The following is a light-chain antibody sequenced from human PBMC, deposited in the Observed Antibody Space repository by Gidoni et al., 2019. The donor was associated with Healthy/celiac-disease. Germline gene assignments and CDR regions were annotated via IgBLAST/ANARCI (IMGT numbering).Light chain of an antibody. Sequence: QSALTQHASVSGSPGQSITISCTGTSSDVGSYNLVSCYQQHPGKAPRLMIYEVSKRPSGVSNRFSCSQSGNTASLSISGLQADDEADYYCCSYAGSSTLVFGGGTKLTVL. CDR2: EVS. CDR3: CSYAGSSTLV. J-gene: IGLJ2*01. CDR1: SSDVGSYNL. V-gene: IGLV2-23*02.